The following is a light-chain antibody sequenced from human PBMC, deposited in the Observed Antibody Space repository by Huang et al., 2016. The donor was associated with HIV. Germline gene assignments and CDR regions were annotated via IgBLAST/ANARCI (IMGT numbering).Light chain of an antibody. Sequence: EIVLTQSPATLSLSPGEGATLSCRASQSVTTYLAWYQVKPGQSPRLLIYDASTRATCIPARFSGSGSATDFTLTISNIEPEDFAVYYCQQRTNSIFTFGPGTKVDIK. V-gene: IGKV3-11*01. CDR1: QSVTTY. CDR3: QQRTNSIFT. CDR2: DAS. J-gene: IGKJ3*01.